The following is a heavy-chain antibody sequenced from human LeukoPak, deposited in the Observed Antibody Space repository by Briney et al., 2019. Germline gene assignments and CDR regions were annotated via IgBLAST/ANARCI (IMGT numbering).Heavy chain of an antibody. CDR2: IIPIFGTA. D-gene: IGHD7-27*01. Sequence: ASVTVSCKASGGTFSSYAISWVRQAPGQGLEWMGGIIPIFGTANYAQKFQGRVTITADESTSTAYMELSSLRSEDTAVYYCARGPGEEEPDAFDIWGQGTMVTVSS. CDR1: GGTFSSYA. V-gene: IGHV1-69*13. CDR3: ARGPGEEEPDAFDI. J-gene: IGHJ3*02.